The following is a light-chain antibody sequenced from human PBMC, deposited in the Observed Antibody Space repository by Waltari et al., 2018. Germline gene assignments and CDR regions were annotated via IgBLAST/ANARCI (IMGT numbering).Light chain of an antibody. J-gene: IGLJ2*01. CDR1: SSDIGAYNF. CDR2: DVS. Sequence: QSALTPPASVSGSPGQSITISCTGSSSDIGAYNFVSWYQQHPGKAPQLMIYDVSKRPSGVSNRFSGSKSGNTASLTIYGLQVEDEADYFCSSYTTTNIVVFGGGTEL. CDR3: SSYTTTNIVV. V-gene: IGLV2-14*03.